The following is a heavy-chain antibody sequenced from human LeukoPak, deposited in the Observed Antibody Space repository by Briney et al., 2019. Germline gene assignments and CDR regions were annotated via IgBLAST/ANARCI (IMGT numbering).Heavy chain of an antibody. CDR2: MNPNSGNT. CDR1: GYTFTSND. J-gene: IGHJ6*03. V-gene: IGHV1-8*01. CDR3: ARAPTWSSTSYNYYYMDV. D-gene: IGHD3-3*01. Sequence: GASVKVSCKASGYTFTSNDINWVRQATGQGLEWMGWMNPNSGNTGYAQKFQGRVTMTKNTSISTAYMELSSLRSEDTALYYCARAPTWSSTSYNYYYMDVWGKGTTVTISS.